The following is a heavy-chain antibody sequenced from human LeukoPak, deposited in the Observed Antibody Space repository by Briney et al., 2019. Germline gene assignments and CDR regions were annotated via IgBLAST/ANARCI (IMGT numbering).Heavy chain of an antibody. CDR3: ARVRQYGSGSYSATFDP. CDR1: GFTFSSYS. V-gene: IGHV3-48*01. Sequence: GGSLRLSCAASGFTFSSYSMNWARQAPGKGLEWLSKISSSGSTIYYADSIKGRFTISRDNAENSLYLEMNSLRVEDTAVYYCARVRQYGSGSYSATFDPWGQGTLVTVSS. D-gene: IGHD3-10*01. CDR2: ISSSGSTI. J-gene: IGHJ5*02.